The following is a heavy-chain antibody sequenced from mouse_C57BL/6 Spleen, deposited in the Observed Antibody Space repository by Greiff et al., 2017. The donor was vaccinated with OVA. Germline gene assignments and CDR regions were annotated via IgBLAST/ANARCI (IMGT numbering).Heavy chain of an antibody. CDR1: GYTFTDYE. Sequence: QVQLQQSGAELVRPGASVTLSCKASGYTFTDYEMHWVKQTPVHGLEWIGAIDPETGGTAYNQKFKGKAILTADKSPSTAYMELRSLTSEDSAVYYCTRRGGYFDYWGQGTTLTVSS. CDR2: IDPETGGT. V-gene: IGHV1-15*01. J-gene: IGHJ2*01. CDR3: TRRGGYFDY.